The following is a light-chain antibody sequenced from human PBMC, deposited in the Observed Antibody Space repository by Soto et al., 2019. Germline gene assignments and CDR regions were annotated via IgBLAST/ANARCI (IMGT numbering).Light chain of an antibody. V-gene: IGKV1-5*03. CDR2: KAS. J-gene: IGKJ2*01. CDR1: QSISSW. Sequence: DIQMTQSPSTLSASVGDRVTITCRASQSISSWLAWYQQKPGKAPKLLIYKASSLESGVPSRFSGSGSGTEFTLTISSLQPDDFATYYCQQYNSYPYTFGQGPGWRSN. CDR3: QQYNSYPYT.